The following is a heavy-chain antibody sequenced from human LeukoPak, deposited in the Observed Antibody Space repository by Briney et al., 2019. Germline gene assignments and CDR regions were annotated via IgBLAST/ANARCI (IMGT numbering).Heavy chain of an antibody. D-gene: IGHD2-8*01. V-gene: IGHV4-39*01. CDR2: IYYSGST. CDR3: ARSTRIMVYATHGMDV. CDR1: DGSISSYY. J-gene: IGHJ6*02. Sequence: SETLSLTCSVSDGSISSYYWGWIRQPPGKGLEWIGSIYYSGSTYYNPSLKSRVTISVDTSKNQFSLKLSSVTAADTAVYYCARSTRIMVYATHGMDVWGQGTTVTVSS.